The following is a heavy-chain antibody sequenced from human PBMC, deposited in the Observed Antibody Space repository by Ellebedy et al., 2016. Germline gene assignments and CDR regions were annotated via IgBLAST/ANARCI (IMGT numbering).Heavy chain of an antibody. D-gene: IGHD6-13*01. J-gene: IGHJ3*02. V-gene: IGHV3-30-3*01. Sequence: GGSLRLSXAASGFTFSSYAMHWVRQAPGKGLEWVAVISYDGSNKYYADSVKGRFTISRDNSKNTLYLQMNSLRVEDTAVYYCARDGIASADDAFDIWGQGTMVTVSS. CDR2: ISYDGSNK. CDR1: GFTFSSYA. CDR3: ARDGIASADDAFDI.